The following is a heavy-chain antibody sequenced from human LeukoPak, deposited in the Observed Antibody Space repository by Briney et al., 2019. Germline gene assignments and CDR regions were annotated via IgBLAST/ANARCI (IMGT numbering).Heavy chain of an antibody. CDR2: ISGSGGST. V-gene: IGHV3-23*01. Sequence: PGGSLRLSCAASGFTFRSYSMNWVRQAPGKGLEWVSAISGSGGSTYYADSVKGRFTISRDNSKNTLYLQMNSLRAEDTAVYYCAKGRGYGSGSYGMDVWGQGTTVTVSS. J-gene: IGHJ6*02. D-gene: IGHD3-10*01. CDR1: GFTFRSYS. CDR3: AKGRGYGSGSYGMDV.